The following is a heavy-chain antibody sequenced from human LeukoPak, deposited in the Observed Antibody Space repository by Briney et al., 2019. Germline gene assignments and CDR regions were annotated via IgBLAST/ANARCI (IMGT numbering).Heavy chain of an antibody. V-gene: IGHV3-64D*06. CDR1: GFTFSTLP. CDR3: VNQISGWVY. CDR2: SSSNGGST. Sequence: GRSLRLSCSASGFTFSTLPMHWVRQAPGKGLEYVSGSSSNGGSTYCADSAKGRFTISRDNSKNTLYLQMSSLRPEDTAVYYCVNQISGWVYWGQGTLVTVSS. J-gene: IGHJ4*02. D-gene: IGHD6-19*01.